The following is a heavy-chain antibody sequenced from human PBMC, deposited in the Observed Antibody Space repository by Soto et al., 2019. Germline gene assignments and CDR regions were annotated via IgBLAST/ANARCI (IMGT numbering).Heavy chain of an antibody. CDR2: MNPNSGNT. Sequence: QVQLVQSGAEVKKPGASVKVSCKASGYTFTSYDINWVRQATGQGLEWMGWMNPNSGNTAYAQKFQGRVTMTRNTSKSQAYMELSSLRSEAPAVYYCAGERSGGGGNWFDPWGQGTLVTVSS. J-gene: IGHJ5*02. CDR1: GYTFTSYD. V-gene: IGHV1-8*01. CDR3: AGERSGGGGNWFDP. D-gene: IGHD1-26*01.